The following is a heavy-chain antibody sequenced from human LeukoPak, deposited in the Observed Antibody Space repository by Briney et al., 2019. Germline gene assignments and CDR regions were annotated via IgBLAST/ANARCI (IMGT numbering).Heavy chain of an antibody. CDR1: GFTFSSYG. CDR2: IWYDGSNK. J-gene: IGHJ3*02. CDR3: ATEYSSSWYALRAFDI. Sequence: PGGSLRLSCAASGFTFSSYGMHWVRQAPGKGLEWVAVIWYDGSNKYYADSVKGRFTISRDNSKNTLYLQMNSLRAEDTAVYYCATEYSSSWYALRAFDIWGQGTMVTVSS. D-gene: IGHD6-13*01. V-gene: IGHV3-33*01.